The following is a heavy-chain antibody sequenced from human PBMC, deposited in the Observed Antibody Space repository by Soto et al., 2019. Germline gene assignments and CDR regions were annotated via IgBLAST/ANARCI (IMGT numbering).Heavy chain of an antibody. CDR1: GGTFSSYA. CDR2: IIPIFGTA. CDR3: ARARTTVATPFLSDY. Sequence: GASVKVSCKASGGTFSSYAISWVRQAPGQGLEWMGGIIPIFGTANYAQKFQGRVTITADESTSTAYMELSSLRSEDTAVYYCARARTTVATPFLSDYWGQGTLVTVSS. D-gene: IGHD4-17*01. V-gene: IGHV1-69*13. J-gene: IGHJ4*02.